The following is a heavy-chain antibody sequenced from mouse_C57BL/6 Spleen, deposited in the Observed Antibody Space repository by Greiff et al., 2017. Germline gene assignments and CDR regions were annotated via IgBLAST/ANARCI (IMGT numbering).Heavy chain of an antibody. CDR3: AKSLDYYGSSHWYFDV. CDR1: GFSLTSYG. J-gene: IGHJ1*03. V-gene: IGHV2-5*01. Sequence: QVQLKESGPGLVQPSQSLSITCTVSGFSLTSYGVHWVRQSPGKGLEWLGVIWRGGSTDYNAAFMSRLSITKDNSKSQVFFKMNSLLADDTAIYYCAKSLDYYGSSHWYFDVWGTGTTVTVAS. CDR2: IWRGGST. D-gene: IGHD1-1*01.